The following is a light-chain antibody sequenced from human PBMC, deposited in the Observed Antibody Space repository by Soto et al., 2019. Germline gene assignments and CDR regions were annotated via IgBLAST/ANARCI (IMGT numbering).Light chain of an antibody. CDR1: SSDVGGYNY. J-gene: IGLJ3*02. Sequence: QSALTQPASVSGSPGQSITISCTGTSSDVGGYNYVSWYQQHPGKAPKLMIYEVSNRPSGVSNRFSGSKSGNTASLTISGLQAEDEAEYYCSSYTSSSIWVFGGGTKVTVL. CDR3: SSYTSSSIWV. V-gene: IGLV2-14*01. CDR2: EVS.